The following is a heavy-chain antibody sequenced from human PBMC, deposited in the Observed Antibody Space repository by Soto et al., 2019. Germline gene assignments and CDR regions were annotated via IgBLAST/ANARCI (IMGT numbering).Heavy chain of an antibody. CDR1: GGSISSYY. V-gene: IGHV4-59*08. Sequence: QVQLQESGPGLVKTSETLSLTCTVSGGSISSYYWSWIRQPPGKGLAWMGYIYYSGSTNYNPSLKGRVTISVDTSLSQFSLKLCSVSAADTAGYYCARGPGLWFGELFFEYWGKGTLVTVSS. CDR2: IYYSGST. J-gene: IGHJ4*02. CDR3: ARGPGLWFGELFFEY. D-gene: IGHD3-10*01.